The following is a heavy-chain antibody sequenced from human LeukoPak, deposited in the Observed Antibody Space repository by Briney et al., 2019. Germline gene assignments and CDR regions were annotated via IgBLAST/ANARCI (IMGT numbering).Heavy chain of an antibody. Sequence: PGGSLRLSCAASGFTFSSYAMHWVRQAPGKGLEYVSAISSNGGSTYYANSVKGRFTISRDNPKNTLYLQMGSLRAEDMAVYYCARGSAPITMMGGDYWGQGTLVTVSS. CDR2: ISSNGGST. D-gene: IGHD3-22*01. V-gene: IGHV3-64*01. J-gene: IGHJ4*02. CDR1: GFTFSSYA. CDR3: ARGSAPITMMGGDY.